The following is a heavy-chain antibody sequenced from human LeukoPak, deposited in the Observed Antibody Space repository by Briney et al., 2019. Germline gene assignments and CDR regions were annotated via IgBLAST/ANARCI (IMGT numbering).Heavy chain of an antibody. CDR3: ASPKDAYCSSNICRMFDS. CDR1: GFTFSTYA. V-gene: IGHV3-30-3*02. D-gene: IGHD2-2*01. J-gene: IGHJ4*02. CDR2: ISDDGGIK. Sequence: PGGSLRLSCAASGFTFSTYAMHWVRQTPGKGLEWVAVISDDGGIKYYADSVKGRFTISRDNSKNTLYLQMNSLRAEDTAVYYCASPKDAYCSSNICRMFDSWGQGTLVTVSS.